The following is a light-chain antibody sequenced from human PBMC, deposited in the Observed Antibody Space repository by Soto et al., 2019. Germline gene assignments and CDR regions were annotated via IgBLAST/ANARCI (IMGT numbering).Light chain of an antibody. Sequence: DIQLPQSPSFLSASVGDRVTITCRASQGISSYLAWYQQKPGKAPKLLIYAASTLQSGVPSRFSGSGSGTEFTLTISSLQHEDFDTYYCQQLNSYPFTLGPGTKVDIK. CDR1: QGISSY. CDR3: QQLNSYPFT. V-gene: IGKV1-9*01. J-gene: IGKJ3*01. CDR2: AAS.